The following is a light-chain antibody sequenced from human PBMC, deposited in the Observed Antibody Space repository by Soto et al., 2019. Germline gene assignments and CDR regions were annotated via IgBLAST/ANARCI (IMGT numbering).Light chain of an antibody. J-gene: IGKJ4*01. V-gene: IGKV1-5*01. Sequence: DIQMTQSPSTLSASVGDRVTITCRASQSISSWLAWYQQKPGKAPKLLIYDASSLESGVPSRFSGSGSGTEFTLTICSLLSYYFATYYCQQYNSYPLTFGGGTKV. CDR1: QSISSW. CDR2: DAS. CDR3: QQYNSYPLT.